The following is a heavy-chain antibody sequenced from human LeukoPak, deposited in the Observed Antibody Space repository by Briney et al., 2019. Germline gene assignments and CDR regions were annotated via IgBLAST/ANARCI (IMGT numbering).Heavy chain of an antibody. V-gene: IGHV1-46*01. CDR2: INPSGGST. D-gene: IGHD3-10*01. CDR3: ATVRGGLGAPKTKAWDAFDI. CDR1: GYTFINYY. J-gene: IGHJ3*02. Sequence: ASVKVSCKASGYTFINYYMHWVRQAPGQGLEWMGIINPSGGSTSYAQKFQGRVTMTEDTSTDTAYMELSSLRSEDTAVYYCATVRGGLGAPKTKAWDAFDIWGQGTMVTVSS.